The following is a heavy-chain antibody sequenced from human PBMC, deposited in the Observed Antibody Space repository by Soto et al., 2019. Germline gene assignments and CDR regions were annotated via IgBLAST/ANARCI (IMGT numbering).Heavy chain of an antibody. CDR3: ARVFGSGWSGFDP. CDR2: IFPSDSDI. D-gene: IGHD6-19*01. CDR1: GYNFNTNW. Sequence: SGESLKISCKGSGYNFNTNWIGWVRQMPGKGLEWMGVIFPSDSDIRYSPSLQGQVTISADKSISTTYLQWRSLTASDTAMYYCARVFGSGWSGFDPWGQGTLVTVSS. J-gene: IGHJ5*02. V-gene: IGHV5-51*01.